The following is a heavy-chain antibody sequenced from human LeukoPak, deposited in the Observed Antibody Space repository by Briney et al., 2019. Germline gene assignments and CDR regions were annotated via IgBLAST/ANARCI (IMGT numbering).Heavy chain of an antibody. CDR3: ARQYWGPMDV. D-gene: IGHD2-8*02. Sequence: ASVNGSCNASGYAFTSYGIRWVRPAPGQGLDWMGWISAYNGNTNYAQQLQGRVTMTTATSTSTAYMKLRSVRSDDTAVYYCARQYWGPMDVWGKGTTVTVST. CDR1: GYAFTSYG. CDR2: ISAYNGNT. J-gene: IGHJ6*04. V-gene: IGHV1-18*01.